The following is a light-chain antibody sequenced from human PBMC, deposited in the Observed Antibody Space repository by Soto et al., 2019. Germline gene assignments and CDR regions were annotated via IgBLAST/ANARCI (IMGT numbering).Light chain of an antibody. CDR2: EVN. CDR1: SSDIGGYNY. V-gene: IGLV2-14*01. CDR3: SSFTSSLTVV. J-gene: IGLJ2*01. Sequence: QSALTQPASVSGSPGQSVTLSCTGTSSDIGGYNYVSWYQQHPGKVPKLIIFEVNNRPSGVSDRFSGSKSGNTASLTISGLQADDEAHYYCSSFTSSLTVVFGGGTKLTVL.